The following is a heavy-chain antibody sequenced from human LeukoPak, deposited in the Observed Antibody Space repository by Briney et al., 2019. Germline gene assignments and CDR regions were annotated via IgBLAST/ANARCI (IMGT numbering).Heavy chain of an antibody. CDR3: ARGHISAAGNFDY. J-gene: IGHJ4*02. D-gene: IGHD6-13*01. V-gene: IGHV4-59*08. CDR2: IYYSGST. CDR1: GGSISSYY. Sequence: LSLTCTVSGGSISSYYWSWIRQPPGKGLEWIGYIYYSGSTNYNPSLKSRVTISVDTSKNKFSLKLSSVTAADTAVYYCARGHISAAGNFDYWGQGTXXXVSX.